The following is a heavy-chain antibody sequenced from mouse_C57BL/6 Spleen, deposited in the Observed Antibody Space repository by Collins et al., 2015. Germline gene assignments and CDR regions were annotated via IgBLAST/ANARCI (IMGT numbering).Heavy chain of an antibody. Sequence: EVQLQQSGPVLVKPGASVKMSCKASGYTFTDYYMNWVKQSHGKSLEWIGVINPYNGGTSYNQKFKGKATLTVDKSSSTAYMELNSLTSGDSAVYYCARNSNYFYYFDYWGQGTTLTVSS. V-gene: IGHV1-19*01. D-gene: IGHD2-5*01. J-gene: IGHJ2*01. CDR2: INPYNGGT. CDR3: ARNSNYFYYFDY. CDR1: GYTFTDYY.